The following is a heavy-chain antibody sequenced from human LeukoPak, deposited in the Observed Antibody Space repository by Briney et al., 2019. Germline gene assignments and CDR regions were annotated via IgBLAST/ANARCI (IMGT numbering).Heavy chain of an antibody. CDR1: GGSISSGGYY. D-gene: IGHD3-22*01. J-gene: IGHJ4*02. CDR3: ARGQWLPVFDF. CDR2: IYHSGST. V-gene: IGHV4-30-2*02. Sequence: SETLPLTCTVSGGSISSGGYYWSWIRQPPGKGLEWIGYIYHSGSTYYNPSLKSRVTISVDTSKNHFSLKLSSVTAADTAVYYCARGQWLPVFDFWGQGTLVTVSS.